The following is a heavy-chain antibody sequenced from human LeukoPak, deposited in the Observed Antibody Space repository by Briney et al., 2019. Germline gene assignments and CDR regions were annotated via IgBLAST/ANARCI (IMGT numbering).Heavy chain of an antibody. CDR2: GFYTGST. Sequence: PSETLSLSCTVSGGSISSYYWSWIRQPPGKGLEWIGYGFYTGSTNYNPSLKSRVTISVDTSNNQFSLKLSSVTAADTAVYYCASEYCSSTSCYFDYWGPGNLVTVSS. D-gene: IGHD2-2*01. CDR1: GGSISSYY. J-gene: IGHJ4*02. V-gene: IGHV4-59*01. CDR3: ASEYCSSTSCYFDY.